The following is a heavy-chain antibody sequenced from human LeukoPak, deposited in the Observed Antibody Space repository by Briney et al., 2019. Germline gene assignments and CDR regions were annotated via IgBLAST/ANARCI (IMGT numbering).Heavy chain of an antibody. CDR3: AKHLSSGWLYYFDY. Sequence: GGSLRLCCAASGFTFSSYGMSWVRQAPAKGLEWVSAISGSGGSTYYADSVKGRFTISRDNSKNTMYLQMNSLRAEDTAVYYCAKHLSSGWLYYFDYWGQGTLVTVSS. V-gene: IGHV3-23*01. J-gene: IGHJ4*02. CDR2: ISGSGGST. CDR1: GFTFSSYG. D-gene: IGHD6-19*01.